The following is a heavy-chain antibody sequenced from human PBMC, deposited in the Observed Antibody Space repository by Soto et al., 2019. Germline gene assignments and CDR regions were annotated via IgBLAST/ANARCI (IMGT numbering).Heavy chain of an antibody. CDR2: IYYSGST. CDR3: ARRYGGHFDY. CDR1: GSSISTYC. Sequence: SETLSLTCTVSGSSISTYCWSWIRQPPGKGLEWIGYIYYSGSTNYNPSLKSRVTISVDTSKNQFSLKLSSVTAAYTAVYYCARRYGGHFDYWGQGTLVTVS. D-gene: IGHD4-17*01. J-gene: IGHJ4*02. V-gene: IGHV4-59*08.